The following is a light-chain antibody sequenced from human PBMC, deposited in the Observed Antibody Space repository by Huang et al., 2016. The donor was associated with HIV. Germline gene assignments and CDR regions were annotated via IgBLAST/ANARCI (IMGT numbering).Light chain of an antibody. CDR3: QHYRVWPPVYT. J-gene: IGKJ2*01. Sequence: EIVMTQSPATLSVSPGERATLSCRASQTVSSNLAWYQQKPGQAPRLLIYAASTRATDIPARFSGCGSGTEFTLTISSLQSEDFAVYYCQHYRVWPPVYTFGQGTKLEIK. V-gene: IGKV3-15*01. CDR2: AAS. CDR1: QTVSSN.